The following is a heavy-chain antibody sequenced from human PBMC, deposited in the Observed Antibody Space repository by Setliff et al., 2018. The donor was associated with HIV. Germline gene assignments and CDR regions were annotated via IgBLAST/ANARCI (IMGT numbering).Heavy chain of an antibody. CDR3: ASASWNYLGYWFDP. CDR2: IYTNGRT. Sequence: SETLSLTCTVSGGSISSNSYYWSWIRQPAGKGLEWIGHIYTNGRTNYNPPLKSRVTISVDPSKNQFSLKLSSVTATDTAMYYCASASWNYLGYWFDPWGQGTLVTVSS. CDR1: GGSISSNSYY. V-gene: IGHV4-61*09. D-gene: IGHD1-7*01. J-gene: IGHJ5*02.